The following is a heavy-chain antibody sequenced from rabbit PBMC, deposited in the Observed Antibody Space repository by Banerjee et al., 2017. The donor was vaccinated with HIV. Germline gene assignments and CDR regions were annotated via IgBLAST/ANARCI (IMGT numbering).Heavy chain of an antibody. CDR3: ARDLAGVIGWNFNL. V-gene: IGHV1S40*01. CDR2: IDAGSSGST. J-gene: IGHJ4*01. CDR1: GFSFSSNYY. D-gene: IGHD4-1*01. Sequence: QSLEESGGDLVKPGASLTLTCTASGFSFSSNYYMCWVRQAPGRGLEWIACIDAGSSGSTVYASWAKGRFTISKASWTTVTLQMTSLTAADTATYLCARDLAGVIGWNFNLWGQGTLVTVS.